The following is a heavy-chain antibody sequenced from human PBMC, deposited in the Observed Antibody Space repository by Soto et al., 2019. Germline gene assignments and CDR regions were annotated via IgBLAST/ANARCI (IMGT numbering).Heavy chain of an antibody. CDR3: ARRGHCSTPACYLKDY. Sequence: EVQLVESGGDLVQPGGSLRLSCAASGFTFSTYGMSWVRQAQGKGLEWVANIKHDGSEKYYVDSVKGRFTISRDNAKNSMYLKMNSLRAEDTAVYYCARRGHCSTPACYLKDYWGQGTLVTVSS. D-gene: IGHD2-2*01. J-gene: IGHJ4*02. CDR1: GFTFSTYG. V-gene: IGHV3-7*01. CDR2: IKHDGSEK.